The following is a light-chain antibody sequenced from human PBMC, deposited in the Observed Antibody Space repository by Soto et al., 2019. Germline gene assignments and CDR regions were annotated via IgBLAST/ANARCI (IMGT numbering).Light chain of an antibody. CDR3: QQRSNWPPVIT. CDR1: QSVSSY. CDR2: DAS. V-gene: IGKV3-11*01. Sequence: VFTQSPATLSLSPGARATLSCRASQSVSSYLAWYQQKPGPAPILPIYDASNRATGIPARFSGSVSGTDFTLTISSLEPEEFAGYYGQQRSNWPPVITFGPGTKVDIK. J-gene: IGKJ3*01.